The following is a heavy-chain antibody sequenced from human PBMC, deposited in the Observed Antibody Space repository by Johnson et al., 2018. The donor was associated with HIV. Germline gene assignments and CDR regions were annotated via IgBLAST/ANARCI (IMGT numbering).Heavy chain of an antibody. Sequence: VRLVESGGGVVRPGGSLRLSCAASGFTFDDYGMSWVRQAPGKGLEWVSGINWNGGSTYYADSVKGRFTISRDNSKNTLYLQMNSLRAEDTAVYYCARATGSWMDAFDIWGQGTMVTVSS. V-gene: IGHV3-20*04. CDR1: GFTFDDYG. D-gene: IGHD2-2*03. CDR2: INWNGGST. J-gene: IGHJ3*02. CDR3: ARATGSWMDAFDI.